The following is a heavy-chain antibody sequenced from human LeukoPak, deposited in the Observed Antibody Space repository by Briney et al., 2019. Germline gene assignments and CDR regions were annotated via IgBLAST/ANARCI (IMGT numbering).Heavy chain of an antibody. CDR1: GFTFSSYS. Sequence: GGSLRLSCAASGFTFSSYSMNWVRQTPGKGLEWVSSISSSSSYIYYADSLKGRFTISRDNAKNSLYLQMNSLRAEDTAVYYRARDASVRGASDYWGQGTLVTVSS. V-gene: IGHV3-21*01. J-gene: IGHJ4*02. CDR2: ISSSSSYI. CDR3: ARDASVRGASDY. D-gene: IGHD3-10*01.